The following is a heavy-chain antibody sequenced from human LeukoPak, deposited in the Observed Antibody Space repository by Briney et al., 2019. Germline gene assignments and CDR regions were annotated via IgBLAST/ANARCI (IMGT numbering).Heavy chain of an antibody. V-gene: IGHV3-23*01. D-gene: IGHD4-17*01. CDR1: GFPFSTYA. CDR3: AKDVYGDYGGLDY. J-gene: IGHJ4*02. CDR2: IRARDGST. Sequence: GGSLRLSCAASGFPFSTYAMSWVRQAPGKGLEWVSSIRARDGSTYHAYSVKGRFAISRDNSKNTLYLQMNSLRAEDTAVYYCAKDVYGDYGGLDYWGQGTLVTVSS.